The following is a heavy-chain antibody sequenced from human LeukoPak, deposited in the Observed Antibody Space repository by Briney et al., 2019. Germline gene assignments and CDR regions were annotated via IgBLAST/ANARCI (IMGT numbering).Heavy chain of an antibody. J-gene: IGHJ6*03. D-gene: IGHD6-13*01. CDR1: GFTVSSNY. Sequence: GGSLRLSCTASGFTVSSNYMSWVRQAPGKGLEWVSVIYAGGSTYYADSVKGRFTISRDNSKKTLYLQMNSLRAEDTAVYYCARDVRAVAGTYYYYMDVWGKGTTVTVPS. V-gene: IGHV3-53*01. CDR2: IYAGGST. CDR3: ARDVRAVAGTYYYYMDV.